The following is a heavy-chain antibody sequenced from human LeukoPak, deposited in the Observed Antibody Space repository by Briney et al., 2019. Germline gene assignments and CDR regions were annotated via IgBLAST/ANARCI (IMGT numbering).Heavy chain of an antibody. CDR1: GFTFSSYA. J-gene: IGHJ4*02. V-gene: IGHV3-23*01. CDR3: ARCHSSSSGDY. D-gene: IGHD6-6*01. CDR2: ISTSGGTT. Sequence: GGSLRLSCAASGFTFSSYAMSWVRQAPGKGLEWVSTISTSGGTTYYADSVKGRFTISRDNSKNTLYLQMNSLRAEDTAVYYCARCHSSSSGDYWGQGTLVTVSS.